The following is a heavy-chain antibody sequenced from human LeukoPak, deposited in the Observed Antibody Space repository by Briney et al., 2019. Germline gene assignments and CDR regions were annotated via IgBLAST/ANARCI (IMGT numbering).Heavy chain of an antibody. V-gene: IGHV3-49*03. Sequence: GGSLRLSCTASGFTFGDYAMSWFRQAPGKGLEWVGFIRSKAYGGTTEYAASVKGRFTISRDDSKSIAYLQMNSLKTEDTAVYYCTRVDYYDSSGYSGVGTYFDYWGQGTLVTVSS. CDR2: IRSKAYGGTT. J-gene: IGHJ4*02. CDR3: TRVDYYDSSGYSGVGTYFDY. CDR1: GFTFGDYA. D-gene: IGHD3-22*01.